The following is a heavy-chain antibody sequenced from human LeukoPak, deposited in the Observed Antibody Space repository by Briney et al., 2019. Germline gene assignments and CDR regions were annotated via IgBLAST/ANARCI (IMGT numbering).Heavy chain of an antibody. CDR2: INHSGST. CDR1: GGSFSGYY. D-gene: IGHD3-16*02. Sequence: PSETLSLTCAVYGGSFSGYYWSWIRQPPGKGLEWIGEINHSGSTNYNPSLKSRVTISVDTSKNQFSLKLTSVTAADTAVYYCARLEYHDYVWGNYRRRDVFDIWGQGTMVLVSS. V-gene: IGHV4-34*01. CDR3: ARLEYHDYVWGNYRRRDVFDI. J-gene: IGHJ3*02.